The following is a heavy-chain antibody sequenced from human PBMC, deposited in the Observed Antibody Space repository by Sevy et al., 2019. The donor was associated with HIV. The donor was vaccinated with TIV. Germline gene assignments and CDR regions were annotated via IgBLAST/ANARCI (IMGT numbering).Heavy chain of an antibody. J-gene: IGHJ4*02. CDR2: IWFDGSNK. Sequence: GGSLRLSCAASGFTFSSFGMHWVHQAPGKGLEWVALIWFDGSNKYYADSVKGRFTISRDNSKNTLYLQMNSLRAEDTAVYYCAKDPYYCSSTTCYDGPPDYWGQGTLVTVSS. V-gene: IGHV3-33*06. CDR1: GFTFSSFG. CDR3: AKDPYYCSSTTCYDGPPDY. D-gene: IGHD2-2*01.